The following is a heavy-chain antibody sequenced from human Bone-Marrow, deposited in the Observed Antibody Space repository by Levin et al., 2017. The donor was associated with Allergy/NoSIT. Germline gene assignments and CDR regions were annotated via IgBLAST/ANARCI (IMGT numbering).Heavy chain of an antibody. CDR3: GSFYFGSGYYYYMDV. CDR1: GGSISSSSYY. V-gene: IGHV4-39*01. J-gene: IGHJ6*03. D-gene: IGHD3-10*01. Sequence: SETLSLTCTVSGGSISSSSYYWGWIRQPPGKGLEWIGSIYYSGSTFYNPSLKSRVTISVDTSKNQFSLRLSSVTAADTAVYYCGSFYFGSGYYYYMDVWGKGTTVTVSS. CDR2: IYYSGST.